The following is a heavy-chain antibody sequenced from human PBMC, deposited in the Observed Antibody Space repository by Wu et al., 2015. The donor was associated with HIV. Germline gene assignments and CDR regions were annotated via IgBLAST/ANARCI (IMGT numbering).Heavy chain of an antibody. D-gene: IGHD6-13*01. J-gene: IGHJ1*01. Sequence: QVQVLQSEAEMKKPGSSVKISCEVSDESFSNYAIHWVRQVPGQGLEWLGGVIPVLRTTDYAQKFQGRVTIITDESTSTAYMELSSLRSEDTAVYYCTREGSSTWYPQDEFFQYWGQGTLITVSS. CDR2: VIPVLRTT. CDR3: TREGSSTWYPQDEFFQY. CDR1: DESFSNYA. V-gene: IGHV1-69*05.